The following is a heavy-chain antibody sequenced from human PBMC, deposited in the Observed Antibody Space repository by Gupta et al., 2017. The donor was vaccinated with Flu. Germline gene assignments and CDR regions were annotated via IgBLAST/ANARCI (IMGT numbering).Heavy chain of an antibody. CDR2: VNPNSGGT. CDR1: RANYTGNL. V-gene: IGHV1-2*05. CDR3: ALPPGHYHWYFDL. D-gene: IGHD1-26*01. Sequence: QVQPVQAGAEGKRPGGSISASSTTARANYTGNLIHWVRQAPGQGLEWMGRVNPNSGGTNYAQKFQGRVTMTSDTSTSTAFMELSRLTSDDTGVYYCALPPGHYHWYFDLWGRGTLVTVSS. J-gene: IGHJ2*01.